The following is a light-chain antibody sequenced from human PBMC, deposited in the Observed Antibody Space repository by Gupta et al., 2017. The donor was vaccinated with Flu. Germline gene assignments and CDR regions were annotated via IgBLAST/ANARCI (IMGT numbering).Light chain of an antibody. Sequence: GTLSLSPGERATRSCRASQSVSSSYLAWYQQKPGQAPRLLIYGASSRATGIPDRFSGSGSGTDFTLTISRLEPEDFAVYYCQQDGSSPWTFGQGTKVEIK. V-gene: IGKV3-20*01. CDR3: QQDGSSPWT. CDR2: GAS. J-gene: IGKJ1*01. CDR1: QSVSSSY.